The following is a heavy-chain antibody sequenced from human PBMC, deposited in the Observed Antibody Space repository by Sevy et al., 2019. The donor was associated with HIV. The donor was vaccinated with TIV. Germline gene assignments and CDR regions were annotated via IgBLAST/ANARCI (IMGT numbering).Heavy chain of an antibody. CDR1: GFTFSSYA. CDR2: ISDSGSST. CDR3: AKGYTSFDY. Sequence: GGSLRLSCAASGFTFSSYAMSWVRQAPGKGLEWVSGISDSGSSTYYADSVKGWFTISRDNSKNTLYLQMNSLRAEDTAVYHCAKGYTSFDYWGPGTLVTVSS. V-gene: IGHV3-23*01. J-gene: IGHJ4*02. D-gene: IGHD1-26*01.